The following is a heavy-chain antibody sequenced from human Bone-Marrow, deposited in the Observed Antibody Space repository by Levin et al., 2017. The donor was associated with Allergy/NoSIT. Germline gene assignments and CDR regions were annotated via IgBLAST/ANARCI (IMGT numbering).Heavy chain of an antibody. Sequence: HPGGSLRLSCAASGFTVNDYDFNWVRQAPGKGLEWISYISRTYSTVYYAVSVRGRFTVSRDNAKNSVYLQMNTLSAEDTGVYYCARDPGDNHDTMDNYFDYWGQGMLVTVSS. CDR3: ARDPGDNHDTMDNYFDY. V-gene: IGHV3-48*03. J-gene: IGHJ4*02. CDR1: GFTVNDYD. CDR2: ISRTYSTV. D-gene: IGHD3-10*01.